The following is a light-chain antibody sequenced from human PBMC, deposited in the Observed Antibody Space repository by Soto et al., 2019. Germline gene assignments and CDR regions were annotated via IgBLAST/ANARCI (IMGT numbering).Light chain of an antibody. CDR2: GAS. CDR1: QSVTSN. V-gene: IGKV3-15*01. CDR3: QQYNKWPYT. J-gene: IGKJ2*01. Sequence: EIVMTQSPATLSVSPGERATISCRASQSVTSNLAWYQQKPGQAPRLVIYGASTRATGIPDRISGSGSGTEFTLTISSLQSGDFAVYYCQQYNKWPYTFGQGTKLEIK.